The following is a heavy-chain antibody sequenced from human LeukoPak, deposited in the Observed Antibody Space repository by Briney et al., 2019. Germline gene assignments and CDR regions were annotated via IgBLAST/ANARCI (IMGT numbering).Heavy chain of an antibody. Sequence: GRSLRLSCAASGFTFSSYGMHWVRQAPGKGLDWGAVIWYDGSNKYYADSVKGRFTISRDNSKNTLYLQMNSLRAEDTAVYYCARDPSSWSSSWNDYWGQGTLVTVSS. CDR2: IWYDGSNK. CDR3: ARDPSSWSSSWNDY. D-gene: IGHD6-13*01. CDR1: GFTFSSYG. V-gene: IGHV3-33*01. J-gene: IGHJ4*02.